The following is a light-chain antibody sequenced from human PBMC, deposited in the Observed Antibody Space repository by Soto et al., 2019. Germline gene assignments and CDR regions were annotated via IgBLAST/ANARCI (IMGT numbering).Light chain of an antibody. V-gene: IGKV2-28*01. CDR3: MQAVQNSFT. J-gene: IGKJ3*01. Sequence: DIVMTQSPLSLSVTPGEAASISCKCSQSLLHRNGNNHLDSYLQKPGQAPQLLISLASNRASGVPYRFSGSGSGTDFTLHISRVEAEDVGVYYCMQAVQNSFTFGPGTKVDL. CDR2: LAS. CDR1: QSLLHRNGNNH.